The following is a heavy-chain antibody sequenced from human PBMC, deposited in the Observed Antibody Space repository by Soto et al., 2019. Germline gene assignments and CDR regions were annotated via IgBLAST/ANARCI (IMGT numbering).Heavy chain of an antibody. V-gene: IGHV3-23*01. Sequence: LRLSCAASGFSFENFGMSWVRQAPGKGLEWISSISGSGFKKYYADSVKGRFTISRDNSKSTVYLELNNLSAEDTAVYHCAKNQGVELVPLATVDWFDPWGQGSVVPVSS. CDR2: ISGSGFKK. J-gene: IGHJ5*02. D-gene: IGHD1-26*01. CDR3: AKNQGVELVPLATVDWFDP. CDR1: GFSFENFG.